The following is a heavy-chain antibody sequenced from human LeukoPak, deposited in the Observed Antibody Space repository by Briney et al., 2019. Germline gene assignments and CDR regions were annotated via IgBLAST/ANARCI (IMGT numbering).Heavy chain of an antibody. Sequence: ASVKVSCKASGYTFTGYYVHWVRQAPGQGLEWMGWISAYNGNTNYAQKLQGRVTMTTDTSTSTAYMELRSLRSDDTAGYYCARGVTLDYWGQGTLVTVSS. CDR3: ARGVTLDY. CDR1: GYTFTGYY. D-gene: IGHD5-18*01. J-gene: IGHJ4*02. V-gene: IGHV1-18*04. CDR2: ISAYNGNT.